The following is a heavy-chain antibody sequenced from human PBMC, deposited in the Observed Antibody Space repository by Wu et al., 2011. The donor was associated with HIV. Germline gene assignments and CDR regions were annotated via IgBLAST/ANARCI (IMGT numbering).Heavy chain of an antibody. V-gene: IGHV1-69*15. CDR1: GATFSSYA. D-gene: IGHD3-22*01. CDR3: ARGLRGLYDSSGYYFDY. J-gene: IGHJ4*02. Sequence: QVQLVQSGAEVKKPGSSVKVSCKASGATFSSYAISWVRQAPGQGLEWMGRIIPIFGTANYAQKFQGRVTITADESTSTAYMELSSLRSEDTAVYYCARGLRGLYDSSGYYFDYWGQGTLVTVSS. CDR2: IIPIFGTA.